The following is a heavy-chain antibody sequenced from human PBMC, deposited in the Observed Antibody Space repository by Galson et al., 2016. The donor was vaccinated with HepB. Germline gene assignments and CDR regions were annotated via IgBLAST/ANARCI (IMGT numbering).Heavy chain of an antibody. V-gene: IGHV4-59*01. CDR3: ARADNYYGSGTYHEAFDN. J-gene: IGHJ3*02. D-gene: IGHD3-10*01. CDR2: IHDSVST. CDR1: GGSISSYY. Sequence: SETLSLTCTVSGGSISSYYWSWIRQPPGKGLEWIGNIHDSVSTNNNPSLKSRVTILVDTSKNQFSLKLSSVTAADTAVYYCARADNYYGSGTYHEAFDNWGQGTMVTVSS.